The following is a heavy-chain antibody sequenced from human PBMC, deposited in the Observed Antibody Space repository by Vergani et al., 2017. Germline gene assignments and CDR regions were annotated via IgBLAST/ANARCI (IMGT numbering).Heavy chain of an antibody. J-gene: IGHJ5*02. CDR3: VREDYAYNWCDP. CDR2: IYYSGST. Sequence: QVQLQESGPGLVKPSQTLSLTCTVSGGSISSGDYYWSWIRQTPGKGLEWIGYIYYSGSTYYNPSLKSRLTISVDTSKNQFSLKLSSVTAADTAVYYCVREDYAYNWCDPWGQGTLVTVSS. V-gene: IGHV4-30-4*08. CDR1: GGSISSGDYY. D-gene: IGHD4-17*01.